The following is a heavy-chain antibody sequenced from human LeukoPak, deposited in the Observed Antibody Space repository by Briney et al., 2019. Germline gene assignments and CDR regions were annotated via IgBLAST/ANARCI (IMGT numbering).Heavy chain of an antibody. Sequence: GGSLKLSCAASGFTLSGSAMHWVRQASGRGLEWVGRIRSKTKSYATAYVASVKGRFSVSRDDSKNTAYLQMNSLKTEDTGVYYCSRADDYGGYERHFQDWGQGTLVTVSS. V-gene: IGHV3-73*01. J-gene: IGHJ1*01. CDR3: SRADDYGGYERHFQD. CDR2: IRSKTKSYAT. D-gene: IGHD4-17*01. CDR1: GFTLSGSA.